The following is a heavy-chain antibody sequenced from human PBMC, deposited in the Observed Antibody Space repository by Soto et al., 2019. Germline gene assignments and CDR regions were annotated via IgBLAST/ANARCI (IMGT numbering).Heavy chain of an antibody. J-gene: IGHJ5*01. CDR1: GGSISSGGYY. D-gene: IGHD3-9*01. Sequence: SETLSLTCTVSGGSISSGGYYWSWIRQHPGKGLEWIGYIYYSGSTYYNPSLKSRVTISVDTSKNQFSLKLSSVTAADTAVYYCARGGKTGVRYFDWLIWFDSWGQGTLVTVAS. CDR3: ARGGKTGVRYFDWLIWFDS. V-gene: IGHV4-31*03. CDR2: IYYSGST.